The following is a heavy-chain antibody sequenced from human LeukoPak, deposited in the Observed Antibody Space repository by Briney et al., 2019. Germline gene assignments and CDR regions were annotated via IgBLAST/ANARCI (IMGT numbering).Heavy chain of an antibody. J-gene: IGHJ5*02. Sequence: ASVKVSCKASGYTFTGYYMHWVRQAPGQGLEWMGWINPNSGGANYAQKFQGRVTMTRDTSISTAYMELSRLRSDDTAVYYCARANYYDSSGFGNWFDPWGQGTLVTVSS. D-gene: IGHD3-22*01. CDR1: GYTFTGYY. CDR2: INPNSGGA. V-gene: IGHV1-2*02. CDR3: ARANYYDSSGFGNWFDP.